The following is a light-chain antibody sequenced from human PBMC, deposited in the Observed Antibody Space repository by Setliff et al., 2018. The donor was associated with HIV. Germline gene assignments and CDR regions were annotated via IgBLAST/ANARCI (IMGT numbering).Light chain of an antibody. CDR1: QSVLYTPNNKNY. Sequence: DIVMTQSPDSLAVPLGERATINCKSSQSVLYTPNNKNYLVWFQQKPGQPPKLLIPWASTRESGVPDRFSGSGSGTEFTLTISSLQADDVAVYYCQQIYTSPRTFGQGTKVDIK. CDR3: QQIYTSPRT. J-gene: IGKJ1*01. V-gene: IGKV4-1*01. CDR2: WAS.